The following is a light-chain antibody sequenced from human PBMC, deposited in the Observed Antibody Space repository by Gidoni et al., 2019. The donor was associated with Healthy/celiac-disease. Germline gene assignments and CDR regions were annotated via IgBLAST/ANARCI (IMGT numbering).Light chain of an antibody. CDR1: QSISSY. Sequence: DIQMTQSPSSLSASVGDRVTITCRASQSISSYLNWYQQKQGKAPKRLIYAASSLQSGVPSRFSGSGSGRDFTITISSLQPEDFATDYCQQSYSTLGGTFGQGTKVEIK. CDR2: AAS. J-gene: IGKJ1*01. CDR3: QQSYSTLGGT. V-gene: IGKV1-39*01.